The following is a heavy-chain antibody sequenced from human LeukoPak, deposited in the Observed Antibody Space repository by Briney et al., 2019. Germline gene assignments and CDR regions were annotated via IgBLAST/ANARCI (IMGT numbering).Heavy chain of an antibody. Sequence: GESQKISCKGSGYSFTSYWIGWVRQMPGKGLEWMGIIYPGDSDTRYSPSFQGQVTISADKSISTAYLQWSSLEASDTAMYYCARLLGYYGSGSYSPYFDYWGQGTLVTVSS. D-gene: IGHD3-10*01. V-gene: IGHV5-51*01. J-gene: IGHJ4*02. CDR2: IYPGDSDT. CDR1: GYSFTSYW. CDR3: ARLLGYYGSGSYSPYFDY.